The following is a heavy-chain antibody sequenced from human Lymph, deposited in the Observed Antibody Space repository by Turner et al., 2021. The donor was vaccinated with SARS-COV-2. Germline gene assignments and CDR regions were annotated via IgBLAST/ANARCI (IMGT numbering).Heavy chain of an antibody. J-gene: IGHJ4*02. D-gene: IGHD5-12*01. CDR2: ISGSGGSR. CDR3: AKGVAGGWLQPNSFDY. CDR1: GFTLSSYG. V-gene: IGHV3-23*01. Sequence: DVQLLESGGGLVQAGGSLGTSCAASGFTLSSYGMSWVRQAPGNGLGWVSAISGSGGSRYYADSVKGRFTNSRDNSNHTPILQKNSLRAEDTAVYSCAKGVAGGWLQPNSFDYWGQGTLVTVSS.